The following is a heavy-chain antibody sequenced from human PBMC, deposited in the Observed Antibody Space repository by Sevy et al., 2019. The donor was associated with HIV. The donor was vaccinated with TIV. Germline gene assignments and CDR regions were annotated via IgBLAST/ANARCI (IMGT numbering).Heavy chain of an antibody. CDR3: ARGEWGGLNY. Sequence: GGSLRLSCAASGFTFSTYEMNWVRQAPGKGLEWVSYISSSGSTICYADSVKGRFTISRDNAKNSLYLQMNSLRAEDTAVYYCARGEWGGLNYWGQGTLVTVSS. CDR1: GFTFSTYE. CDR2: ISSSGSTI. D-gene: IGHD3-16*01. V-gene: IGHV3-48*03. J-gene: IGHJ4*02.